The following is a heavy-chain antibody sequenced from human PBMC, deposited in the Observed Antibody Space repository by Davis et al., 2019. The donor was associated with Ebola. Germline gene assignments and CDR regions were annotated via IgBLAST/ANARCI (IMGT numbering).Heavy chain of an antibody. CDR1: GYSFTTSG. J-gene: IGHJ4*02. CDR2: ISAHNDNA. Sequence: ASVKVSCKASGYSFTTSGITWVRQAPGQGLEWMGWISAHNDNANYAQKLQARVTMTTDTSTSTAYIELRSLRSDDTAVYFCARRNYYGSGTFYFDPWGQGTLVTVSS. CDR3: ARRNYYGSGTFYFDP. D-gene: IGHD3-10*01. V-gene: IGHV1-18*01.